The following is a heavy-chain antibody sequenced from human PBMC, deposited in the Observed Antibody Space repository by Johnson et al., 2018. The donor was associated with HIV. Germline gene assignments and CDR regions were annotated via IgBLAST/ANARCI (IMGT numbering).Heavy chain of an antibody. CDR2: IGTAGDT. CDR1: GFTFSRYA. V-gene: IGHV3-64*04. Sequence: QVQLVESGGGVVQPGRSLRLSCVASGFTFSRYAIHWVRQAPGKGLEYVSGIGTAGDTYYPGSVKGRFTISRETAKNTLYLQMNSLRAEDTAVYYCAREQGSGSYSIHAFDIWGQGTMVTVSS. CDR3: AREQGSGSYSIHAFDI. J-gene: IGHJ3*02. D-gene: IGHD1-26*01.